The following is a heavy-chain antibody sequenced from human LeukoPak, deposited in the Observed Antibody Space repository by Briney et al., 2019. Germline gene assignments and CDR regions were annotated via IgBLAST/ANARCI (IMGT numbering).Heavy chain of an antibody. CDR3: ARPSIVGATEAFDI. CDR2: IYYSGST. D-gene: IGHD1-26*01. V-gene: IGHV4-61*01. Sequence: NASETLSLTCTVSGGSISSGSYYWSWIRQPPGKGLEWIGYIYYSGSTNYNPSLKSRVTISVDTSKNQFSLKLSSVTAADTAVYYCARPSIVGATEAFDIWGQGTMVTVSS. J-gene: IGHJ3*02. CDR1: GGSISSGSYY.